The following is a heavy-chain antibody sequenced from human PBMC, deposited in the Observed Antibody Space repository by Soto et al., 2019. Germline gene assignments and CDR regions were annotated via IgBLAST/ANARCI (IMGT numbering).Heavy chain of an antibody. J-gene: IGHJ4*02. CDR2: IKHTGST. Sequence: SETLSVTCAVHGGSFSGYYWTWIRQSPGKGLEWIGEIKHTGSTNYKPSLKSRVTISVDTFQNQFSLKLSSVTAADTAVYYCAREGDSSGYYFDYWGQGTLVTVSS. CDR1: GGSFSGYY. D-gene: IGHD3-22*01. V-gene: IGHV4-34*01. CDR3: AREGDSSGYYFDY.